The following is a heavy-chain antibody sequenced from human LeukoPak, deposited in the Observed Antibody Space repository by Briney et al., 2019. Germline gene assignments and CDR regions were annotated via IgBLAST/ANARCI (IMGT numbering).Heavy chain of an antibody. V-gene: IGHV3-21*01. CDR3: AREACSGGSCYSGY. CDR2: ISSSSSYI. CDR1: GLTFSSYS. D-gene: IGHD2-15*01. J-gene: IGHJ4*02. Sequence: GGSLRLSCAASGLTFSSYSMNWVRQAPGKGLEWVSSISSSSSYIYYADSVKGRFNISRDNDKNSLYLQMNSLRAEDTAVYYCAREACSGGSCYSGYWGQGTLVTVSS.